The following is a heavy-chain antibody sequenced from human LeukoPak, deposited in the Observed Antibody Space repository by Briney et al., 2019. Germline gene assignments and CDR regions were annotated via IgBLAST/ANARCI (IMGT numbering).Heavy chain of an antibody. Sequence: GGSLRLSCAASGFTFSSYAMHWVRQAPGKGLEWVAVISYDGSNKYYADSVKGRFTISRDNSKNTLYLQMNSLRAEDTAVYYCARGLPVWSGRNWFDPWGQGTLVTVSS. D-gene: IGHD3-3*01. CDR3: ARGLPVWSGRNWFDP. CDR2: ISYDGSNK. CDR1: GFTFSSYA. V-gene: IGHV3-30-3*01. J-gene: IGHJ5*02.